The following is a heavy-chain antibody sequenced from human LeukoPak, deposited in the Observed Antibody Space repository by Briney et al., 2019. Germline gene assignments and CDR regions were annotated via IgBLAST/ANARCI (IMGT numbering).Heavy chain of an antibody. J-gene: IGHJ6*02. V-gene: IGHV3-74*01. CDR1: GFTFSSYW. CDR2: INSDGAT. CDR3: ARQLYFGAPYGMDV. D-gene: IGHD3-10*01. Sequence: GGSLRLSCAASGFTFSSYWMHWVRQVPGKGLVWVSLINSDGATSHADSVKGRFTISRDSSKNTLYLQMNSLRAEDTAVYYCARQLYFGAPYGMDVWGQGTTVTVSS.